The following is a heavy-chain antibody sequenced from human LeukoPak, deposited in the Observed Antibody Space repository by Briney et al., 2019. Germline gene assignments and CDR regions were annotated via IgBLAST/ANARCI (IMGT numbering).Heavy chain of an antibody. V-gene: IGHV3-13*04. CDR2: IGIAGDT. J-gene: IGHJ6*02. CDR3: ARGGYSSGWYDYYYYGMDV. Sequence: PGGSLRLSCAASGFTFTNYDMHWVRQVTGKGLEWVSAIGIAGDTYYPGSVRGRFTISRENAKNTLYLQMNSLRAEDTAVYYCARGGYSSGWYDYYYYGMDVWGQGTTVTVSS. CDR1: GFTFTNYD. D-gene: IGHD6-19*01.